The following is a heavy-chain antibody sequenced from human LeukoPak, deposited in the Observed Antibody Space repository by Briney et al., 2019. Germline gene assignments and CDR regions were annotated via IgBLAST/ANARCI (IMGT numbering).Heavy chain of an antibody. D-gene: IGHD3-16*01. CDR2: ISYDGSNK. J-gene: IGHJ6*03. Sequence: PGGSLRLSCAASGLTFSSYAMHWVRQAPGKGLEWVAVISYDGSNKYYADSVKGRFTISRDNSKNTLYLQMDSLRAEDTAVYYCARSVVSYYYYMDVWGKGTTVTVSS. V-gene: IGHV3-30*04. CDR1: GLTFSSYA. CDR3: ARSVVSYYYYMDV.